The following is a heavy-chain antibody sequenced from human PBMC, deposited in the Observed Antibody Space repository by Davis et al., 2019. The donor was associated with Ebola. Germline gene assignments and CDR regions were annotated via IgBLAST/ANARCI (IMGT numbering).Heavy chain of an antibody. CDR2: IYYSGST. Sequence: SETLSLTCTVSGGSISSGGYYWSWIRQHPGKGLEWIGYIYYSGSTYYNPSLKSRVTISVDTSKNQFSLKLSSVTAADTAVYYCARTLPAAIIHAYWYFDLWGRGTLVTVSS. D-gene: IGHD2-2*01. CDR1: GGSISSGGYY. V-gene: IGHV4-30-4*08. J-gene: IGHJ2*01. CDR3: ARTLPAAIIHAYWYFDL.